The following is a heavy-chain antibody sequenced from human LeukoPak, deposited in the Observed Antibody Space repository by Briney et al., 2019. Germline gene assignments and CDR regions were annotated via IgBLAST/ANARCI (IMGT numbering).Heavy chain of an antibody. CDR1: GFTFSTYD. CDR3: AGGQGWHFDL. Sequence: GGSMRLSCAASGFTFSTYDMHWVRQAPGKGLEWVSFIRYDGSDKLYADSVKGRFTVSRDNSKNTLYLQMNSLRGEDTAMYYCAGGQGWHFDLWGRGTLITVSS. V-gene: IGHV3-30*02. CDR2: IRYDGSDK. D-gene: IGHD2-15*01. J-gene: IGHJ2*01.